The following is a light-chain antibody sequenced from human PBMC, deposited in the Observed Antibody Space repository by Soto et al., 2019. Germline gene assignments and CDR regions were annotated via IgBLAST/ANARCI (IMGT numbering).Light chain of an antibody. CDR2: DVS. CDR1: SSDVGGYNY. CDR3: CSYAGSYTLV. Sequence: QSALTQPRSVSGSPGQSVTISCTGTSSDVGGYNYASWYQHHPGKAPKLMIYDVSERPSGVPDRFSGSKSGNTASLTISGLQGEDEADYYCCSYAGSYTLVFGGGTKLTVL. V-gene: IGLV2-11*01. J-gene: IGLJ2*01.